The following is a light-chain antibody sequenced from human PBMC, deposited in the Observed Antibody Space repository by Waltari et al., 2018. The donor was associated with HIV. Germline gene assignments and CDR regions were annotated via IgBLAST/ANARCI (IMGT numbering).Light chain of an antibody. J-gene: IGLJ2*01. V-gene: IGLV1-44*01. CDR2: RNF. CDR3: AAWDDSLNGVV. CDR1: SSNIGTNT. Sequence: QSVLTQPPSASGSPGQRVTISCSGSSSNIGTNTVNWYQQLPGAAPTLLIQRNFQRPSGVPDRFSGSKSGTSASLVISGLQSEDEADYSCAAWDDSLNGVVFGGGTKLTVL.